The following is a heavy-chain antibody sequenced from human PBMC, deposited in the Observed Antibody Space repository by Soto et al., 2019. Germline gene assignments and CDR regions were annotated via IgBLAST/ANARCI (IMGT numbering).Heavy chain of an antibody. CDR2: IWSDGITR. CDR3: ARTLTFTSGTTTRHNYSALDV. J-gene: IGHJ6*02. V-gene: IGHV3-33*01. Sequence: QVQVVESGGGVVQPGGSLRLSCAASGFTFSTYAMHWVRQAPGKGLEWVAVIWSDGITRYYADSLKARVTISRDNSKNSLYPQLKSLGAEDTAVYYCARTLTFTSGTTTRHNYSALDVWGPGTTVTASS. D-gene: IGHD4-17*01. CDR1: GFTFSTYA.